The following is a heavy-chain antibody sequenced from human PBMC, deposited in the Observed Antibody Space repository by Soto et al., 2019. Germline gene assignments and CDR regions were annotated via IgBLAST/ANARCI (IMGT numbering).Heavy chain of an antibody. CDR1: GFTFSSYA. Sequence: GGSLRLSCAASGFTFSSYAMRWVRQAPGKGLEWVSAISGSGGSTYYADSVKGRFTISRDNSKNTLYLQMNSLRAEDTAVYYCARRDKEEYFFDIWGQGTMVTVSS. CDR3: ARRDKEEYFFDI. D-gene: IGHD3-9*01. V-gene: IGHV3-23*01. CDR2: ISGSGGST. J-gene: IGHJ3*02.